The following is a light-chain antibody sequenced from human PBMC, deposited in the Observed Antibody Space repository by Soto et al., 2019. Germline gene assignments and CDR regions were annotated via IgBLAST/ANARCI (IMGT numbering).Light chain of an antibody. CDR3: QQYDNWPLT. CDR1: QSVSSN. J-gene: IGKJ4*01. V-gene: IGKV3-15*01. Sequence: IVMTQAPATLPVSPGERATLSCRSGQSVSSNLAWYQQKPGQAPRFLIYGASTRATGIPARFSGSGSGTEFTLTISSLQSEDFAVYYCQQYDNWPLTSGGGTKVDI. CDR2: GAS.